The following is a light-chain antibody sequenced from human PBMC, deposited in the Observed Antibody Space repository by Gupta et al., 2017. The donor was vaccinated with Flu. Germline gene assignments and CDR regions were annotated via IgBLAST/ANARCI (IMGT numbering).Light chain of an antibody. J-gene: IGLJ2*01. CDR1: NIVMKS. CDR3: QGVDRSSNHVV. Sequence: GKKARNIGEGNNIVMKSVHWWQQRPGQAPVLIVYADRRRPSGIPERFSGSNNENAATVTISRVEAGDEADYYCQGVDRSSNHVVFGGGTKLTVL. CDR2: ADR. V-gene: IGLV3-21*03.